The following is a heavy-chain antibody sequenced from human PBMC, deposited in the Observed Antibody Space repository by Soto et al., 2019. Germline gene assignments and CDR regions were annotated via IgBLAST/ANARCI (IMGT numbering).Heavy chain of an antibody. CDR2: ISYDGSNK. CDR3: ARGYYGDTRRHAFDI. Sequence: QVQLVESGGGVVQPGRSLRLSCAASGFTDSSYAMHWVRQAPGKGLEWVAVISYDGSNKYYADSVKGRFTISRDNSKNTLYLQMNSLRAEDTAVYYCARGYYGDTRRHAFDIWGQGTMVTVSS. CDR1: GFTDSSYA. J-gene: IGHJ3*02. D-gene: IGHD4-17*01. V-gene: IGHV3-30-3*01.